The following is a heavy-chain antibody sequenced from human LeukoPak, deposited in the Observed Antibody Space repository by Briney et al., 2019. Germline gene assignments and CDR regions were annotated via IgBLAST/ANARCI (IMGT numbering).Heavy chain of an antibody. CDR3: ARTQSQSGSYRYYFAY. V-gene: IGHV4-61*08. Sequence: SETLSLTCTVSGASVGSAGYYWSWIRQPPGGGLEWIGYVYYIDNTNYNPSLKSRVTMSVNPSKNQFSLNLHSATAADTAMYYCARTQSQSGSYRYYFAYWGQGTPVTVSS. CDR2: VYYIDNT. J-gene: IGHJ4*02. D-gene: IGHD1-26*01. CDR1: GASVGSAGYY.